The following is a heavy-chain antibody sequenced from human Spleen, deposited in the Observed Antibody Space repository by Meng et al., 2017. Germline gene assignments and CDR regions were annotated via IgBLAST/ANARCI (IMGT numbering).Heavy chain of an antibody. CDR2: ISGSGGRT. V-gene: IGHV3-23*01. CDR1: GFTFNNYG. J-gene: IGHJ4*02. Sequence: GGSLRLSCGASGFTFNNYGMTWVRQAAGKGLEWVSSISGSGGRTYNADSVKGRFTISRDNSKNTLSLQMNSLRVEDTAVYYCAKDQRPDLTYNSGCFDYWGQGTLVTVSS. D-gene: IGHD6-19*01. CDR3: AKDQRPDLTYNSGCFDY.